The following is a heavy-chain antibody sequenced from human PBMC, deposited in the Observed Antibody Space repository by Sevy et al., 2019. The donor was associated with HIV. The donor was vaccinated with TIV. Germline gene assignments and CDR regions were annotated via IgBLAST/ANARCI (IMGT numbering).Heavy chain of an antibody. CDR2: ISHDGSYQ. D-gene: IGHD3-16*01. V-gene: IGHV3-30*18. CDR3: AKGQGYDYIWGNERAEYHFDY. CDR1: SFTFSPYD. J-gene: IGHJ4*02. Sequence: GGSLRLSGAASSFTFSPYDIHGVRQAPGKGLEWVAVISHDGSYQYYTDSVKGRFTSSRDDSKNKAYLQMNSVRADDSGMYYCAKGQGYDYIWGNERAEYHFDYWGQGTLVTVSS.